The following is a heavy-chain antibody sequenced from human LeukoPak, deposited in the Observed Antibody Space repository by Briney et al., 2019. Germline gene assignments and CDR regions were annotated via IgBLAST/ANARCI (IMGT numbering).Heavy chain of an antibody. CDR1: GGSISSNNHY. J-gene: IGHJ6*03. D-gene: IGHD4-17*01. CDR2: FFASGST. CDR3: ATSGYGDYYYYYMDV. V-gene: IGHV4-61*02. Sequence: SETLSLTCTVSGGSISSNNHYWSWIRQPAGKGLEWIGRFFASGSTNYNPSLRGRVSISVDMSKNQFSLRLSSVTAADTAVYYCATSGYGDYYYYYMDVWGKGTTVTVSS.